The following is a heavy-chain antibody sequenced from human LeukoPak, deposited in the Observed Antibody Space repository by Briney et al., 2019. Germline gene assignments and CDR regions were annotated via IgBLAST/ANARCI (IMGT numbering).Heavy chain of an antibody. V-gene: IGHV1-2*02. CDR1: GYTFTGYY. CDR2: INPNSGGT. J-gene: IGHJ6*03. D-gene: IGHD6-13*01. Sequence: ASVKVSCKASGYTFTGYYMHWVRQAPGQGLEWMGWINPNSGGTNYAQKFQGRVTMTRDTSISTAYMELSRLRSDDTAVYYCAREVTAAAGPNYYYMDVWGKGTTVTVSS. CDR3: AREVTAAAGPNYYYMDV.